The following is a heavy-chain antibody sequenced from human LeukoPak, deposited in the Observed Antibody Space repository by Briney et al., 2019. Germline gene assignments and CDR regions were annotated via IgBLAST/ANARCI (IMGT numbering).Heavy chain of an antibody. CDR1: GYSISSGYY. CDR3: AREADSGYDPSFDY. CDR2: IYHSGST. J-gene: IGHJ4*02. V-gene: IGHV4-38-2*02. Sequence: SETLSLTCAVSGYSISSGYYWGWFRQPPGKGLERIGSIYHSGSTYYNPSLKSRVTISVDTSKNQFSLKLSSVTAADTAVYYCAREADSGYDPSFDYWGQGTLVTVSS. D-gene: IGHD5-12*01.